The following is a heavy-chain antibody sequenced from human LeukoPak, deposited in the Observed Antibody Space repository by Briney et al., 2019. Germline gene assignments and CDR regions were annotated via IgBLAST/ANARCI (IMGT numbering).Heavy chain of an antibody. CDR3: ARNRPSSSYYYYGMDV. CDR1: GYSFINYA. Sequence: GAPVKVSCKASGYSFINYAMHWVRQAPGQRLEWMGWINAGIGNTKYSQNFQGRVTITRDTSASTAYMELSSLRSEDTAVYYCARNRPSSSYYYYGMDVWGQGTTVTVSS. J-gene: IGHJ6*02. V-gene: IGHV1-3*01. D-gene: IGHD6-6*01. CDR2: INAGIGNT.